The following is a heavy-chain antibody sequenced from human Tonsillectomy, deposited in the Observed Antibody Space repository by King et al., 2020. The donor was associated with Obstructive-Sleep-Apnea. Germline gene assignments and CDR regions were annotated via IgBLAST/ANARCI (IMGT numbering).Heavy chain of an antibody. CDR3: ARGVVVPAAFFDY. CDR2: IYYSGST. CDR1: GGSISSGGYY. V-gene: IGHV4-31*03. J-gene: IGHJ4*02. D-gene: IGHD2-2*01. Sequence: VQLQESGPGLVKPSQTLSLTCTVSGGSISSGGYYWRWIRQHPGKGLEWIGYIYYSGSTYYNPSLKSRVTISVDTSKNQFSLKLSSVTAADTAVYYCARGVVVPAAFFDYWGQGTLVTVSS.